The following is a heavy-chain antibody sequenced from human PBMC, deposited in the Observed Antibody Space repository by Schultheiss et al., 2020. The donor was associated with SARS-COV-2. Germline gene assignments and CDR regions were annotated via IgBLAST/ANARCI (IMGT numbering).Heavy chain of an antibody. CDR2: INSDGSST. CDR1: GFTFSSYG. D-gene: IGHD1-1*01. V-gene: IGHV3-74*01. Sequence: GGSLRLSCAASGFTFSSYGMHWVRQAPGKGLVWVSRINSDGSSTSYADSVKGRFTISRDNAKNTLYLQMNSLRAEDTAVYYCAKEERERRRTLDYWGQGTLVTVSS. J-gene: IGHJ4*02. CDR3: AKEERERRRTLDY.